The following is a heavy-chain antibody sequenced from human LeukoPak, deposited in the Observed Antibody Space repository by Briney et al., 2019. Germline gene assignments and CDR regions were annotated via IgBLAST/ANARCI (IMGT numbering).Heavy chain of an antibody. J-gene: IGHJ5*02. Sequence: ASVKVSCKASGYTFTSYGISWVRQAPGQGLERMGWISAYNGNTNYAQKLQGRVTMTTDTSTSTAYMELRSLRSDDTAVYYCVRNLLVEEDNWFDPWGQGTLVTVSS. CDR3: VRNLLVEEDNWFDP. CDR1: GYTFTSYG. V-gene: IGHV1-18*01. D-gene: IGHD3-16*01. CDR2: ISAYNGNT.